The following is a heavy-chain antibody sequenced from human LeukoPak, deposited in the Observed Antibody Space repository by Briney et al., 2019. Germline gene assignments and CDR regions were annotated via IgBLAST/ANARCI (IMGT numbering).Heavy chain of an antibody. J-gene: IGHJ6*03. D-gene: IGHD6-13*01. CDR2: IYYSGST. Sequence: SETLSLTCTVSGGSISSSSYYWGWIRQPPGKGLEWIGSIYYSGSTYYNPSLKSRVTISVDTSKNQFSLKLSSVTAADTAVYYCARVLAAAADYYYYMDVWGKGTTVTVSS. CDR1: GGSISSSSYY. V-gene: IGHV4-39*07. CDR3: ARVLAAAADYYYYMDV.